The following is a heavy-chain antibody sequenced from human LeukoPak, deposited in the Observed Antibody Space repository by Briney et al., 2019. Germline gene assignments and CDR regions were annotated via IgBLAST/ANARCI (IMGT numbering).Heavy chain of an antibody. Sequence: ASVKVSCKASGYTFTGYSMHWVRQAPGQGGEWMGGIIPNSGDTNYAQKFQGRVTMTRDTSISTAYIDLSRLKSDDTAVYYCVRSNVVGVTSPWYFDYWGQGTLVTVSS. CDR3: VRSNVVGVTSPWYFDY. CDR1: GYTFTGYS. J-gene: IGHJ4*02. D-gene: IGHD2-15*01. CDR2: IIPNSGDT. V-gene: IGHV1-2*02.